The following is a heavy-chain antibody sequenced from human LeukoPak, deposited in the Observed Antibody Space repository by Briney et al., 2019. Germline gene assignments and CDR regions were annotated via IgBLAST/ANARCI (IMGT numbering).Heavy chain of an antibody. V-gene: IGHV3-21*04. CDR1: GFTFTTYS. Sequence: GGSLRLSCEASGFTFTTYSMTWVRQAPGKGLEWVSIISSGSSAIFSADALKGRFTISRDDAKNLLYLDMNSLRAEDTAVYYCARASAVVAASFSGYYYYMDVWGKGTTVTVSS. D-gene: IGHD2-15*01. CDR2: ISSGSSAI. J-gene: IGHJ6*03. CDR3: ARASAVVAASFSGYYYYMDV.